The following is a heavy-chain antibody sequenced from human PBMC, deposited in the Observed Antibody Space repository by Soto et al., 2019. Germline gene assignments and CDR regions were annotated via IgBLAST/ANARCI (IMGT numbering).Heavy chain of an antibody. D-gene: IGHD4-4*01. V-gene: IGHV4-34*01. CDR3: ARGAYSPDAFDI. CDR2: INHTGYT. CDR1: GGSFSDYS. Sequence: SETLSLTCAVYGGSFSDYSWSWIRQPPGKGLEWIGEINHTGYTNYNPSLKSRVTISVDTSKSQFSLNLTSVTAADTAVFYCARGAYSPDAFDIWGQGTLVTVSS. J-gene: IGHJ3*02.